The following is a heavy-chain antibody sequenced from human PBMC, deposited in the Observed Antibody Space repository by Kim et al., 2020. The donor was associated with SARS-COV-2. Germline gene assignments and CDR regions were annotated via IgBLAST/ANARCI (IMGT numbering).Heavy chain of an antibody. V-gene: IGHV1-3*01. J-gene: IGHJ4*02. CDR2: IDADNVNT. CDR3: AGNEDY. CDR1: GYTFTDYA. Sequence: ASVKVSCKASGYTFTDYAFHWVRQAPGQSLEWLSWIDADNVNTKYSQKVQGIVTITRDTSPTSAYMELSSQRSEDTAVYYCAGNEDYGGQGTLVTVSS.